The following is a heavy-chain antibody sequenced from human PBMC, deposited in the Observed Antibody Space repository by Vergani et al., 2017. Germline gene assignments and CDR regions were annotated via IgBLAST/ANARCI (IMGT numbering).Heavy chain of an antibody. Sequence: QVQLVESGGGVVQPGRSLRLSCAASGFTFSSYGMHWVRQAPGKGLEWVAVIWYDGSNKYYADSVKGRFTISRDNSKNTLYLQMNSLRAEDTAVYYCARVGIAARPEYYYYYYMDVWGKGTTVTVSS. CDR1: GFTFSSYG. CDR2: IWYDGSNK. D-gene: IGHD6-6*01. J-gene: IGHJ6*03. CDR3: ARVGIAARPEYYYYYYMDV. V-gene: IGHV3-33*01.